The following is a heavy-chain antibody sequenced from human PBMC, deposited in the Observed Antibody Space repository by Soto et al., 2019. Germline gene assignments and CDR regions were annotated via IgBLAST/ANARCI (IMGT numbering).Heavy chain of an antibody. J-gene: IGHJ5*02. V-gene: IGHV3-30*18. Sequence: GGSLRLSCAASGFTFSSYGMHWVRQAPGKGLEWVAVISYDGSNKYYADSVKGRFTISRDNSKNTLYLQMNSLRAEDTAVYYCAKDPSVVGYSGYDQAGYNWFDPWGQGTLVTVSS. CDR1: GFTFSSYG. CDR2: ISYDGSNK. D-gene: IGHD5-12*01. CDR3: AKDPSVVGYSGYDQAGYNWFDP.